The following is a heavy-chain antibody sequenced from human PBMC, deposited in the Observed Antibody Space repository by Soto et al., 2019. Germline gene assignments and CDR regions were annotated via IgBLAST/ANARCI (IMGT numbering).Heavy chain of an antibody. D-gene: IGHD2-15*01. CDR3: ARHQGYFCGSNSLAD. CDR1: GFRVTDSA. V-gene: IGHV3-73*02. Sequence: EVQLVESGGGLVQPGGSLKLSCTASGFRVTDSAMDWVRQAAGKGLEWVGRIRSKGNIHATTYGESVKGRFSMYRDESQNQVYSKMNSLKREHTALYYCARHQGYFCGSNSLADWGQGSLVTVPP. J-gene: IGHJ4*02. CDR2: IRSKGNIHAT.